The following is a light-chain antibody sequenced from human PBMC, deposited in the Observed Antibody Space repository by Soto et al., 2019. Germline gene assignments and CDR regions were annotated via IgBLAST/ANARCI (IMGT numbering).Light chain of an antibody. Sequence: QSALAQPASVSGSPGQSITISCTGSSTDVGNYNLVSWYQQHPGKSPKLLIFDGSKRPSGVSDRFSGSKSGNTASLTISGLQAEDEADYYFFSYAGSSPYVFGTATKVTVL. CDR1: STDVGNYNL. J-gene: IGLJ1*01. CDR3: FSYAGSSPYV. CDR2: DGS. V-gene: IGLV2-23*01.